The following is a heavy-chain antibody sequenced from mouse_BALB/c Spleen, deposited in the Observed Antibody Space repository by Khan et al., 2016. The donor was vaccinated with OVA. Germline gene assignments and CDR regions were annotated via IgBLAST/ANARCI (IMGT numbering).Heavy chain of an antibody. CDR3: ARGNYYGYYFDY. CDR2: TSYSGVT. V-gene: IGHV3-2*02. Sequence: PSPSLHTTPPLPPPSLPTAPASHRIGHFPGNKLEWMAYTSYSGVTSYTPSLKSRISITRDTSKNQFFLQLNSVTTEDTATYYCARGNYYGYYFDYWGQGTTLTVSS. D-gene: IGHD1-1*01. J-gene: IGHJ2*01. CDR1: PPSLPTAPA.